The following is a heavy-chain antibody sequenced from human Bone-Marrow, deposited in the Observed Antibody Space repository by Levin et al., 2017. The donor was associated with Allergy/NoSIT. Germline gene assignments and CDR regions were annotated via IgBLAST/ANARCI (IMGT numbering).Heavy chain of an antibody. CDR2: IYTDGST. Sequence: SETLSLTCTVSGGSMSNYYWAWIRQPAGKGLEWIGRIYTDGSTNYNPSLKSRLTMSVDTSKNQFSLKLTSVTAAETAVYYCARQPQWELPDQWGQGTLVTVSS. D-gene: IGHD1-26*01. J-gene: IGHJ4*02. CDR1: GGSMSNYY. V-gene: IGHV4-4*07. CDR3: ARQPQWELPDQ.